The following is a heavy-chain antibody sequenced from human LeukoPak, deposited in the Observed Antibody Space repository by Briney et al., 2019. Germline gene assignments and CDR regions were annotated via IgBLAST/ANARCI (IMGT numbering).Heavy chain of an antibody. CDR2: ISWNSGSI. V-gene: IGHV3-9*03. D-gene: IGHD3-10*01. J-gene: IGHJ6*04. CDR1: GFTFDDYA. Sequence: GRSLRLSCADSGFTFDDYAMHWVRQAPGKGLEWVSGISWNSGSIGYADSVKGRFTISRDNAKNSLYLQMNSLRAEDMALYYCARGGYYGSGPMDVWGKGTTVTVS. CDR3: ARGGYYGSGPMDV.